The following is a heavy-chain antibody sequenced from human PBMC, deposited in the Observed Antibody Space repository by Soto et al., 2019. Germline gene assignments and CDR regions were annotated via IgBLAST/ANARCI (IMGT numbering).Heavy chain of an antibody. J-gene: IGHJ4*02. Sequence: PGGSLRLSCAASGFTFSRYWMTWVRQAPGKGLEWVANIKQDVSEIYYVDSVKGRFTISRDNAENSLYLQMNSLRAEDTAVYYCARDHVCRAGSGYDYWGQGTLVTVSS. V-gene: IGHV3-7*01. CDR2: IKQDVSEI. CDR1: GFTFSRYW. CDR3: ARDHVCRAGSGYDY. D-gene: IGHD2-15*01.